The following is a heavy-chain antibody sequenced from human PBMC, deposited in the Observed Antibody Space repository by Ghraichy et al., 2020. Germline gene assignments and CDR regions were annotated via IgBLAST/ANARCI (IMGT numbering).Heavy chain of an antibody. J-gene: IGHJ6*02. D-gene: IGHD1-1*01. CDR3: ARDGWLVDYSNGKGGMDV. CDR2: ISCDGSST. CDR1: GFTFDGYT. V-gene: IGHV3-74*01. Sequence: GGSLRLSCAASGFTFDGYTMHWVRQAPGKGLVWVSRISCDGSSTSYADSVKGRFTISRDNGKNTLYLQMNSLRTEDTAVYYCARDGWLVDYSNGKGGMDVWGQGTTVTVSS.